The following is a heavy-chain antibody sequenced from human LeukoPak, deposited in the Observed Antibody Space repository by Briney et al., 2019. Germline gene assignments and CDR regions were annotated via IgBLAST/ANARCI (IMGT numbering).Heavy chain of an antibody. CDR1: GYSISSGYY. CDR2: IYHSGST. Sequence: SETLSLTCTVSGYSISSGYYWGWIRQPPGKGLEWIGSIYHSGSTYYNPSLKSRVTISVDKSKNQFSLKLSSVTAADTAVYYCARNYGDYELDYWGQGTLVTVSS. D-gene: IGHD4-17*01. V-gene: IGHV4-38-2*02. J-gene: IGHJ4*02. CDR3: ARNYGDYELDY.